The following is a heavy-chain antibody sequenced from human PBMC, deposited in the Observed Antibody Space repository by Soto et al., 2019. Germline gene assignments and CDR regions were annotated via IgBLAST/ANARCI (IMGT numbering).Heavy chain of an antibody. CDR1: GGSISSINYY. D-gene: IGHD2-8*01. Sequence: QVQLQESGPGLVKPSQTLSLTCTVSGGSISSINYYWRWIRQHPEKGLEWIGYISYSGSTFYNSSLKSRVTISLDTSKNQFSLKLTSVTAADTAIYYCARSAQWDGFDPWGQGTMVTVSS. CDR2: ISYSGST. J-gene: IGHJ3*01. V-gene: IGHV4-31*03. CDR3: ARSAQWDGFDP.